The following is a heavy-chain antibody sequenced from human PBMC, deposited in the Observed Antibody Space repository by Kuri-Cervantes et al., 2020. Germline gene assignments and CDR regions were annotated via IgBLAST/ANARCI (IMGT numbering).Heavy chain of an antibody. CDR1: GFTFSSYA. V-gene: IGHV3-23*01. CDR2: ISGSGGST. Sequence: GESLKISCAASGFTFSSYAMSWVRQAPGKGLEWVSAISGSGGSTYYADSVKGRFTISRDNSKNTLYLQMNSLRAEDTAMYYCAKDSGTATLFDYWGQGTLVTVSS. D-gene: IGHD6-25*01. CDR3: AKDSGTATLFDY. J-gene: IGHJ4*02.